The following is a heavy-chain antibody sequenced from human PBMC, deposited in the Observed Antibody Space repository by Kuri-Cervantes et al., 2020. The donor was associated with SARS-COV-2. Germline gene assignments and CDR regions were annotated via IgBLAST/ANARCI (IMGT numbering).Heavy chain of an antibody. Sequence: GESLKISCAASGFTFSSYWMSWVREAPGKGLEWVANIKQDGSEKYYVDSVKGRLLISRDNSNNTLYLQMNSLRADDTAVYFCARDRVAWKWSQNPYYFEYWGRGTLVTVSS. D-gene: IGHD2-15*01. CDR1: GFTFSSYW. V-gene: IGHV3-7*01. CDR3: ARDRVAWKWSQNPYYFEY. CDR2: IKQDGSEK. J-gene: IGHJ4*02.